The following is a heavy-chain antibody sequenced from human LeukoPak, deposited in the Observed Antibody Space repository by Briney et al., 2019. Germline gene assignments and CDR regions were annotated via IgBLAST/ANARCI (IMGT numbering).Heavy chain of an antibody. V-gene: IGHV1-8*03. CDR3: ARGPTQDAFDI. CDR1: GYTFTSYG. CDR2: MNPNSGNT. Sequence: ASVKVSCQASGYTFTSYGINWVRQATGQGLEWMGWMNPNSGNTGYAQKFQGRVTITRNTSISTAYMELSSLRSEDTAVYYCARGPTQDAFDIWGQGTMVTVSS. J-gene: IGHJ3*02.